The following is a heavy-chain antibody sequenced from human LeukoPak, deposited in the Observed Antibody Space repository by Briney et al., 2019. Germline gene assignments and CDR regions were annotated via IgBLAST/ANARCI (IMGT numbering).Heavy chain of an antibody. CDR1: GFTFSGYE. D-gene: IGHD2-2*03. CDR2: ISNSGTTT. J-gene: IGHJ5*02. CDR3: ARGTGYCLEP. Sequence: GGSLRLSCAASGFTFSGYEMNWFRQAPGKGVEGLADISNSGTTTYYADSVKGRFTISRDNAKNSQYLQMNSLRTEDTAVYYCARGTGYCLEPWGQGNLVTVSS. V-gene: IGHV3-48*03.